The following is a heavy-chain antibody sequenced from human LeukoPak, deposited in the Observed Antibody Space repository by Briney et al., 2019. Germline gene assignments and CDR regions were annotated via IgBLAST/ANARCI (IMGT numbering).Heavy chain of an antibody. CDR3: ARVTMIVVVITARIFDY. D-gene: IGHD3-22*01. CDR1: GFTFSSYW. J-gene: IGHJ4*02. Sequence: GGSLRLSCAASGFTFSSYWMHWVRQAPGKGLVWVSRINSDGSSTSYADSVKGRFTISRDNAKNSLYLQMNSLRAEDTAVYYCARVTMIVVVITARIFDYWGQGTLVTVSS. V-gene: IGHV3-74*01. CDR2: INSDGSST.